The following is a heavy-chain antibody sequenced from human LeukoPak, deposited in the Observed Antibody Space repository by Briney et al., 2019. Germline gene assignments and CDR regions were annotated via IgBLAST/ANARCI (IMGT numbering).Heavy chain of an antibody. CDR3: ARSFYYYDSDY. J-gene: IGHJ4*02. CDR2: IGSNISAM. V-gene: IGHV3-48*04. D-gene: IGHD3-22*01. Sequence: GGSLRLSCAASGFTFSDYSMNWVRQAPGKGLEWVSYIGSNISAMYYADSVRGRFTISRDNAKSSLYLQMNSLRAEDTAVYYCARSFYYYDSDYWGQGTLVTVSS. CDR1: GFTFSDYS.